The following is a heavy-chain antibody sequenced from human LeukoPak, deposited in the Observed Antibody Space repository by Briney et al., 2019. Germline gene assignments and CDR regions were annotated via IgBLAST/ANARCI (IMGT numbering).Heavy chain of an antibody. CDR1: GGSFSGYY. D-gene: IGHD1-26*01. Sequence: PSETLSLTGAVYGGSFSGYYWSWIRQTPEKGLEWIGEINHSGSTNYNPSLKSRVTISVDTSKNHFSLKLSSVTAADTAVYYCARGSDPRVGATRDFDYWGQGTLVTVSS. CDR3: ARGSDPRVGATRDFDY. CDR2: INHSGST. V-gene: IGHV4-34*01. J-gene: IGHJ4*02.